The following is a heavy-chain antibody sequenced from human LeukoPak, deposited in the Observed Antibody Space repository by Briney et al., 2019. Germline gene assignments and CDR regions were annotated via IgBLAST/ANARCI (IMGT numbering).Heavy chain of an antibody. D-gene: IGHD2-15*01. Sequence: GGSLRLSCAASGFTFSSSVMSWVRQAPGKGLEWVSAISNNGGYTYYADSVQGRFTISRDNSKSTLCLQMNSLRAEDTAVYYCAKQLGYCSDGSCYFPYWGQGTLVTVSS. J-gene: IGHJ4*02. CDR2: ISNNGGYT. V-gene: IGHV3-23*01. CDR3: AKQLGYCSDGSCYFPY. CDR1: GFTFSSSV.